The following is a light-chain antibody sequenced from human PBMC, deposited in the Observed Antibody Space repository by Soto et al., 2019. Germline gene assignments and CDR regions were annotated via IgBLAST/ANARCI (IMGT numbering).Light chain of an antibody. Sequence: DIPMTQSPSTLSASVGDRVTITCRASQSISSRLAWYQLKPGKAPKLLIYEASTVESGVPSRFSGSGSGTEFTLTISCLQSEDFATYYCQQYYSYPPLTFGGGTKVEIK. V-gene: IGKV1-5*03. J-gene: IGKJ4*01. CDR2: EAS. CDR1: QSISSR. CDR3: QQYYSYPPLT.